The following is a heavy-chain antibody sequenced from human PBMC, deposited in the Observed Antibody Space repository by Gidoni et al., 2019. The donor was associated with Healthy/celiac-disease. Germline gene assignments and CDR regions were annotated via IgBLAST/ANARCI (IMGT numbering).Heavy chain of an antibody. Sequence: QVQLVQSGAEVTKPVSSLKVSCKASGGTFSSYAISWVRQAPGQGLEWMGRIIPILGIANYAQKFPGRVTITADKSTSTAYMELSSLRSEDTAVYYCAQSAGEEAAALPYYFDYWGQGTLVTVSS. CDR3: AQSAGEEAAALPYYFDY. CDR1: GGTFSSYA. J-gene: IGHJ4*02. CDR2: IIPILGIA. D-gene: IGHD6-13*01. V-gene: IGHV1-69*04.